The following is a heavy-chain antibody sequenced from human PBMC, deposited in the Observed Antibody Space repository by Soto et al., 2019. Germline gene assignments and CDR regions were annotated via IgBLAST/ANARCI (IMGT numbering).Heavy chain of an antibody. D-gene: IGHD3-22*01. V-gene: IGHV5-51*03. Sequence: GESLKISCKGSGYSFTSYWICCFLQRPVKGLEWMGIIYPGDSDTRYSPSFQGQVTISADKSISTAYLQWSSLKASDTAMYYCARSYYYDSSGYYPFDYWGQGTLVTVSS. CDR1: GYSFTSYW. CDR3: ARSYYYDSSGYYPFDY. CDR2: IYPGDSDT. J-gene: IGHJ4*02.